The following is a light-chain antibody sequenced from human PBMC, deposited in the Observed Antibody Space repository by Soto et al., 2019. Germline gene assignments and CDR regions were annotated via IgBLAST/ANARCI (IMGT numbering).Light chain of an antibody. CDR2: AAS. CDR1: QDITNY. V-gene: IGKV1-27*01. Sequence: DIQMTQSPSSLSASVGDRVTITCRASQDITNYLAWYQQKPGKVPKLLIYAASSLQSGVPSRISGSGSGTDFTLTISSLQPEDAATYYCQKYKSAPFTFGPGTKVDIK. CDR3: QKYKSAPFT. J-gene: IGKJ3*01.